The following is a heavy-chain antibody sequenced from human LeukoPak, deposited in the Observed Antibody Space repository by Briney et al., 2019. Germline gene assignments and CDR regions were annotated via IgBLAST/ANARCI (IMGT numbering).Heavy chain of an antibody. J-gene: IGHJ4*02. CDR3: VKDGSGSYYTYYFDY. V-gene: IGHV3-64D*06. D-gene: IGHD3-10*01. CDR2: ISSNGGST. Sequence: GGSLRLSCSASGFTFSRYAMHWVRQAPGKGLEYVSAISSNGGSTYYADSVKSRFTISRDNSKNTLYHQMSSLRAEDTAVYYCVKDGSGSYYTYYFDYWGQGTLVTVSS. CDR1: GFTFSRYA.